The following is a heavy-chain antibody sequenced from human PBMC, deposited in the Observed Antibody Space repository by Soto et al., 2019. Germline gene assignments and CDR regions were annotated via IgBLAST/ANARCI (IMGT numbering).Heavy chain of an antibody. V-gene: IGHV3-7*01. CDR2: IKEDGSER. CDR1: GFTFSDYW. J-gene: IGHJ4*02. CDR3: ARDPRYCSDGICYPFCDH. Sequence: GGSLRLSCAASGFTFSDYWMTWVRQAPGKGLEWVAYIKEDGSERYSVDSVKGRFTVSRDNARNSLYLQMNSLRAEDTAVYYCARDPRYCSDGICYPFCDHCGQGTLVTVSS. D-gene: IGHD2-15*01.